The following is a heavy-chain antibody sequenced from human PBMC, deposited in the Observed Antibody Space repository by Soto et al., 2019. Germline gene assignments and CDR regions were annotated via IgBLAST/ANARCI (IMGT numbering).Heavy chain of an antibody. J-gene: IGHJ6*02. V-gene: IGHV3-21*01. CDR3: ARGPSGLLRQPMDV. CDR1: GFTFSSYS. D-gene: IGHD2-15*01. Sequence: PGGSLRLSCAASGFTFSSYSMNWVRQAPGKGLEWVSSISSSSSYIYYADSVKGRFTISRDNAKNSLYLQMNSLRAEDTAVYYCARGPSGLLRQPMDVWGQGTTVTVSS. CDR2: ISSSSSYI.